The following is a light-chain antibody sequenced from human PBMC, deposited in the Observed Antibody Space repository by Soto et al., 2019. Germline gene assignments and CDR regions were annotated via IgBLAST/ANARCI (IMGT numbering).Light chain of an antibody. V-gene: IGKV1-39*01. Sequence: DIQMTQSPSPLSASVGDSVTITCWASQTIKTYLNWYRHKPGEAPKLLIYAASRLQTGVPSRFSGSGSGTFFTLSISSLQPEDFATYYCQQTYSTPGTFGQGTKVEV. CDR2: AAS. CDR3: QQTYSTPGT. J-gene: IGKJ1*01. CDR1: QTIKTY.